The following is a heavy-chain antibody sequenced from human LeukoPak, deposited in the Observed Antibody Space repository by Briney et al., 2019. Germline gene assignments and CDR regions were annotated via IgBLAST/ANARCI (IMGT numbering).Heavy chain of an antibody. CDR1: GYSFPRYG. D-gene: IGHD2-2*01. J-gene: IGHJ6*03. CDR3: ARIAVVVPTGIVGSYFNYMDV. CDR2: ISVYKGHT. V-gene: IGHV1-18*01. Sequence: GASVNVSCKSSGYSFPRYGITWVRQAPGQGLDWVGRISVYKGHTTYAQNFQGRVTMTTEPSTSTAYFEVRSLKSDNTARYYCARIAVVVPTGIVGSYFNYMDVWGEGTAVTVSS.